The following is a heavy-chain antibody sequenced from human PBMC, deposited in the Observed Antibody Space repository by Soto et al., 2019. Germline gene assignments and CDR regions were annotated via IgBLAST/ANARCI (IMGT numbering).Heavy chain of an antibody. CDR2: INPNSGGT. V-gene: IGHV1-2*02. D-gene: IGHD2-15*01. Sequence: ASVKVSCKXSGYTFTGYYMHWVRQAPGQGLEWMGWINPNSGGTNYAQKFQGRVTMTRDTSISTAYMELSRLRSDDTAVYYCATYYCSGGSCYSRYFDYWGQGTLVTVSS. J-gene: IGHJ4*02. CDR1: GYTFTGYY. CDR3: ATYYCSGGSCYSRYFDY.